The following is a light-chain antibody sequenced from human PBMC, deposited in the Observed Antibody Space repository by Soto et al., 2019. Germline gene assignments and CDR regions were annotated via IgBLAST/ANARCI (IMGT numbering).Light chain of an antibody. CDR2: GAS. J-gene: IGKJ4*02. V-gene: IGKV3-20*01. CDR3: HQYTGSPLS. CDR1: QSVRNNY. Sequence: EIVLTQAPDTLSLSPGERATLSCRASQSVRNNYLAWYQQKPGQAPRLLMYGASSRATGIPDRFSGSVSGTDFTLTISRLEPEDVVVYCCHQYTGSPLSFGGGTKVEI.